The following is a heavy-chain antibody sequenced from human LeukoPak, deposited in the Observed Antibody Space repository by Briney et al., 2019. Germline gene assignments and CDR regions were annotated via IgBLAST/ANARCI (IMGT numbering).Heavy chain of an antibody. J-gene: IGHJ4*02. CDR1: GFTFSSSA. D-gene: IGHD2-15*01. CDR2: ISNNGGYT. Sequence: TGGSLRLSCAASGFTFSSSAMSWVRQAPGKGLERVSAISNNGGYTYYADSVQGRFTISRDNSKSTLCLQMNSLRAEDTAVYYCAKQLRYCSDGSCYFPYWGQGTLVTVSS. V-gene: IGHV3-23*01. CDR3: AKQLRYCSDGSCYFPY.